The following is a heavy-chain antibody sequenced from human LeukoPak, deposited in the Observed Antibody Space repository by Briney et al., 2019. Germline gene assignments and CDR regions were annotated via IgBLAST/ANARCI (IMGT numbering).Heavy chain of an antibody. V-gene: IGHV3-7*01. Sequence: GGSLRLSCAASGFTFSSYWMSWVRQAPGKGLEWVANIKQDGSQKYYVDSVKGRFTISRDNGKNSVYLQMNSLRAEDTAVYYGVRKVGDYWGQGTLVTVPS. CDR2: IKQDGSQK. J-gene: IGHJ4*02. D-gene: IGHD2-2*01. CDR3: VRKVGDY. CDR1: GFTFSSYW.